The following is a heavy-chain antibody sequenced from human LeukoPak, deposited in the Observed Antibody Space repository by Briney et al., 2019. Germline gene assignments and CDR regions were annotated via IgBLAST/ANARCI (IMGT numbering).Heavy chain of an antibody. J-gene: IGHJ4*02. CDR1: GYTFASYY. CDR3: ARDLGTGTGDY. CDR2: INPSGGST. D-gene: IGHD1-1*01. Sequence: GASVKVSCKASGYTFASYYMHWVRQAPGQGLEWMGIINPSGGSTSYAQKFQGRVTMTRDTSTSTVYMELSSLRSEDTAVYYCARDLGTGTGDYWGQGTLVTVSS. V-gene: IGHV1-46*03.